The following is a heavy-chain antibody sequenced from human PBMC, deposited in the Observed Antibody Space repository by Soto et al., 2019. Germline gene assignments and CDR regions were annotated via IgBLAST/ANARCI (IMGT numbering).Heavy chain of an antibody. J-gene: IGHJ4*02. D-gene: IGHD3-9*01. CDR3: ARDGLTMEGYYDILTGPFDY. CDR1: GYTFTSYG. CDR2: ISAYNGNT. Sequence: ASVKVSCKASGYTFTSYGISWVRQAPGQGLEWMGWISAYNGNTNYAQKLQGRVTMTTDTSTSTAYMELRSLRSEDTAVYYCARDGLTMEGYYDILTGPFDYWGQGTLVTVSS. V-gene: IGHV1-18*01.